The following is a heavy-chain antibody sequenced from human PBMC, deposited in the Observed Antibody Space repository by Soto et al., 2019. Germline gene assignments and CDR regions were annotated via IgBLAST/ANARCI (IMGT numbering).Heavy chain of an antibody. CDR2: INHSGST. J-gene: IGHJ6*03. CDR3: ARGADDYIWGSYRYTGAGYSYMDV. V-gene: IGHV4-34*01. D-gene: IGHD3-16*02. CDR1: GGSFSGYY. Sequence: SETLSLTCAVYGGSFSGYYWSWIRQPPGKGLEWIGEINHSGSTNYNPSLKSRVTISVDTSKNQFSLKLSSVTVADTAVYYCARGADDYIWGSYRYTGAGYSYMDVWGKGTTVTVSS.